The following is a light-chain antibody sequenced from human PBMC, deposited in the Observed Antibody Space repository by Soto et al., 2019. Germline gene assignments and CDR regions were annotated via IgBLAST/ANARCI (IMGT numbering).Light chain of an antibody. V-gene: IGLV2-14*03. CDR1: SSDLGGYNY. J-gene: IGLJ3*02. CDR3: TSYATGSTL. CDR2: DVN. Sequence: QSVLTQPASVSGSPGQSITISCTGTSSDLGGYNYVCWYQQHPGKAPKLIIYDVNNRPSGISDRFSGSQSGNTASLTISGLQDEDEGTYYCTSYATGSTLFGGGTQLTVL.